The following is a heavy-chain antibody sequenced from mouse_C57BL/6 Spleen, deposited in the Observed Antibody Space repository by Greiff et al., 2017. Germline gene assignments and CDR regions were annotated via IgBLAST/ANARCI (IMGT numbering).Heavy chain of an antibody. CDR3: ARSVCYYDDDVGTWFAY. V-gene: IGHV1-54*01. J-gene: IGHJ3*01. Sequence: QVQLQQSGAELVKPGASVKVSCKASGYAFTNYLIEWVKQRPGQGLEWIGVINPGSGGTNYTEKFKGKATLTADTSSSTAYMQLSSLTSEASAVYSCARSVCYYDDDVGTWFAYWGQGTPVTVSA. CDR1: GYAFTNYL. CDR2: INPGSGGT. D-gene: IGHD2-4*01.